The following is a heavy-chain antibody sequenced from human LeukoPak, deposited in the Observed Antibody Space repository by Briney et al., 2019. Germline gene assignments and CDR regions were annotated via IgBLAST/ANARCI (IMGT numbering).Heavy chain of an antibody. CDR2: ISSSGSTI. V-gene: IGHV3-48*03. J-gene: IGHJ4*02. CDR1: GFTFSSYE. CDR3: AVAEKERGSGGLYFDY. D-gene: IGHD2-15*01. Sequence: PGGSLRLSCAASGFTFSSYEMNWVRQAPGKGLEWVSYISSSGSTIYYADSVKGRFTISRDNAKNSLYLQMNSLRAEDTAVYYCAVAEKERGSGGLYFDYWGQGTLVTVSS.